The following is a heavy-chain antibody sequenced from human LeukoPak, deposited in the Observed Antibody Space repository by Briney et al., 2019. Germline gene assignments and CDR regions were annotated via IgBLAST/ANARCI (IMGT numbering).Heavy chain of an antibody. CDR2: IIPIFGAP. J-gene: IGHJ5*02. CDR3: ARVYRSVLAVAGNGGFDP. D-gene: IGHD6-19*01. CDR1: GDTFSTSP. Sequence: ASVKVSCKASGDTFSTSPINWVRQAPGQGLEWMGGIIPIFGAPNYAQRLQGRVTITADESTTTAYMELSRLRSDDTAVYYCARVYRSVLAVAGNGGFDPWGQGTLVTVSS. V-gene: IGHV1-69*13.